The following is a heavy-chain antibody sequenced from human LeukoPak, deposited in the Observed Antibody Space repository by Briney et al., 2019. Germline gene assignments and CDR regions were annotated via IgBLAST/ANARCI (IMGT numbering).Heavy chain of an antibody. CDR1: GGSIINYY. CDR2: IYYSGST. CDR3: ARSSGGYYYYGMDV. Sequence: SETLSLTCTVSGGSIINYYWSWIRQPPGKGLEWIGCIYYSGSTSYNASLRSRVTISVDTSKNQFSLELSSVTAADTAVYYCARSSGGYYYYGMDVWGRGTTVTVSS. J-gene: IGHJ6*02. V-gene: IGHV4-59*01. D-gene: IGHD3-10*01.